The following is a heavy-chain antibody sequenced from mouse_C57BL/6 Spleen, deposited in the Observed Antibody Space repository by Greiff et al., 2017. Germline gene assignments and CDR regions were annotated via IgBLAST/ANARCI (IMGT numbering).Heavy chain of an antibody. CDR1: GFSFNTYA. V-gene: IGHV10-1*01. J-gene: IGHJ4*01. CDR2: IRSKSNNYAT. CDR3: VRHERAVITTVDYAMDY. Sequence: EVKLVESGGGLVQPKGSLKLSCAASGFSFNTYAMNWVRQAPGKGLEWVARIRSKSNNYATYYADSVKDRFTISRDDSESMLYLQMNNLKTEDTAMYYCVRHERAVITTVDYAMDYWGQGTSVTVSS. D-gene: IGHD1-1*01.